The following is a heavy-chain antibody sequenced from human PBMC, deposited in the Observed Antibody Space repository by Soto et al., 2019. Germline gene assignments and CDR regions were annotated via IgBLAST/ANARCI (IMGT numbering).Heavy chain of an antibody. CDR2: IRSKANSYET. CDR1: GFTFSGAA. J-gene: IGHJ6*02. V-gene: IGHV3-73*01. Sequence: EVQLVESGGGLVQPGGSLKLSCAASGFTFSGAAMHWVRQASGKGLEWVGRIRSKANSYETEYAASVKGRFTIPRDVSKNTAYLQMNGLKTEDTAVYYCRGYCISSSCYESGMDVLGQGTTVIVSS. CDR3: RGYCISSSCYESGMDV. D-gene: IGHD2-2*01.